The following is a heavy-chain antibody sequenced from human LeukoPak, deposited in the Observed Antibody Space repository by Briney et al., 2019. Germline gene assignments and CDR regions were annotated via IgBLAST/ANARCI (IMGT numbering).Heavy chain of an antibody. CDR2: IIPIFGTA. J-gene: IGHJ4*02. CDR1: GGTFSSYA. CDR3: ARTRFLEWYYFDY. V-gene: IGHV1-69*13. D-gene: IGHD3-3*01. Sequence: ASVKVSCKASGGTFSSYAISWVRQAPGQGLEWMGGIIPIFGTANYAQKFQGRVTITADESTSTAYMELSSLRSEDTAVYDCARTRFLEWYYFDYWGQGTLVTVSS.